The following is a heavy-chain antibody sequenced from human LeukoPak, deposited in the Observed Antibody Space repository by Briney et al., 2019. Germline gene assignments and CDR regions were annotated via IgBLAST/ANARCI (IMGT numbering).Heavy chain of an antibody. CDR3: ARSPLRYCGGDCYSGYNWFDP. J-gene: IGHJ5*02. D-gene: IGHD2-21*02. CDR1: GGTFSSYA. CDR2: IIPIFGTA. Sequence: SVKVSCKASGGTFSSYAISWVRQAPGQGLKWMGGIIPIFGTANYAQKFQGRVTITADESTSTAYMELSSLRSEDTAVYYCARSPLRYCGGDCYSGYNWFDPWGQGTLVTVSS. V-gene: IGHV1-69*13.